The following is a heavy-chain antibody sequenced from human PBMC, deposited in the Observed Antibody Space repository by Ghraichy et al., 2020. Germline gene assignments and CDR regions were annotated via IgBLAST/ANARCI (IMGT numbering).Heavy chain of an antibody. D-gene: IGHD2-21*01. V-gene: IGHV3-48*01. CDR3: ARDRDWAFDI. J-gene: IGHJ3*02. Sequence: GESLNISCAVSGFIFSDYSVNWVRQAPGKGLEWVSYINRDSTNIDYADSVEGRFTISRDNAKNSLYLQMNGLTAEDTAVYYCARDRDWAFDIWGQGTMVTVSS. CDR2: INRDSTNI. CDR1: GFIFSDYS.